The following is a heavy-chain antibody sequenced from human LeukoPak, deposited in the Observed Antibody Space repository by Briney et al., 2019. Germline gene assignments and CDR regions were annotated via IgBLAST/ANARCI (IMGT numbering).Heavy chain of an antibody. J-gene: IGHJ4*02. V-gene: IGHV4-34*01. CDR1: GGSFSGYY. Sequence: SETLSLTCAVYGGSFSGYYWSWIRQPPGKGLEWIGEINHSGSTNYNPSLKSRVTISVDTSKNQFSLKLSSVTAADTAVYYCARFRGHLRSGYYYFDYWGQGTLVTVSS. CDR2: INHSGST. CDR3: ARFRGHLRSGYYYFDY. D-gene: IGHD3-3*01.